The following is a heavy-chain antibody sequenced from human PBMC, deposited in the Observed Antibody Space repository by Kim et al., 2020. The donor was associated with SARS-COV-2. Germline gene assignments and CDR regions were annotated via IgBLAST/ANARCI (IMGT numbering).Heavy chain of an antibody. CDR3: ARSGTGDAIDS. V-gene: IGHV1-8*01. J-gene: IGHJ4*02. D-gene: IGHD1-1*01. Sequence: QAVGHRIGWMGSVNPNSEATGSAQKFQARLTMTRDISVNTAYMELTSLTSEDSAVYYCARSGTGDAIDSWGQGTLVTVSS. CDR2: VNPNSEAT.